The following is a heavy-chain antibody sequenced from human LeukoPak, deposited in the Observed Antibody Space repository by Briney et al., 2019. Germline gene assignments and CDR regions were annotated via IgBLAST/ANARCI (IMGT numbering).Heavy chain of an antibody. CDR2: ISWNSGSI. CDR3: AKDKYRGSYHDFDY. Sequence: GGSLRLSCAASGFTFDDYAMLWVRQAPGKGLEWVSGISWNSGSIGYADSVKGRFTISRDNAKNSLYLQMNSLRAEDTALYYCAKDKYRGSYHDFDYWGQGTLVTVSS. D-gene: IGHD1-26*01. J-gene: IGHJ4*02. V-gene: IGHV3-9*01. CDR1: GFTFDDYA.